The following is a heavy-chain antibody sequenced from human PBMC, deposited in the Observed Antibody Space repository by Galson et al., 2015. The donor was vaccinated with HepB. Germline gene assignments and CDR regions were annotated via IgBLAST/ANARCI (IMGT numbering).Heavy chain of an antibody. CDR2: INPNSGGT. D-gene: IGHD5-24*01. V-gene: IGHV1-2*06. CDR1: GYTFTGYH. CDR3: ARSLRRDGQMGAFDI. J-gene: IGHJ3*02. Sequence: SVKVSCKASGYTFTGYHMHWVRQAPGQGLEWMGRINPNSGGTNYAQKFQGRVTMTRDTSISTAYMELSRLRSDDTAVYYCARSLRRDGQMGAFDIWGQGTMVTVSS.